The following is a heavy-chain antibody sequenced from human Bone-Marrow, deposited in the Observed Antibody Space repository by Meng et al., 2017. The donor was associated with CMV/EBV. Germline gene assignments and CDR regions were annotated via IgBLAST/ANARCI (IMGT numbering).Heavy chain of an antibody. D-gene: IGHD2-2*01. CDR1: GFTFSDYY. V-gene: IGHV3-11*01. CDR2: ISSSGSTI. J-gene: IGHJ6*02. CDR3: ASPIVVVPPALAGAYGMDV. Sequence: GESLKISCAASGFTFSDYYMSWIRQAPGKGLEWVSYISSSGSTIYYADSVKGRFTISRDNAKNSLYLQMNSLRAEDTAVYYCASPIVVVPPALAGAYGMDVWGQGTTVTVSS.